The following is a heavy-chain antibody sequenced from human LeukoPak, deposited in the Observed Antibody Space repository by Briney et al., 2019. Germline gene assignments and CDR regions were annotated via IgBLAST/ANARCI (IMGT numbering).Heavy chain of an antibody. CDR2: ISSSSSYI. Sequence: PGGSLRLSCAASGFTFSSYSMNWVRQVPGKGLEWVSSISSSSSYIYYADSVKGRFTISRDNAKNSLYLQMNSLRAEDTAVYYCARAWGTREYQLLMGLDYWGQGTLVTVSS. CDR1: GFTFSSYS. V-gene: IGHV3-21*01. D-gene: IGHD2-2*01. J-gene: IGHJ4*02. CDR3: ARAWGTREYQLLMGLDY.